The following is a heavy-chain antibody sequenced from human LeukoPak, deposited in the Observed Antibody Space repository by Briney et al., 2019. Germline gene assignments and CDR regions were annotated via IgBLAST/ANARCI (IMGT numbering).Heavy chain of an antibody. CDR1: GFPFNDYW. Sequence: AGGSLRLSCAVSGFPFNDYWMSWVRQAPGKGLEWVANIKQDGSEKYYVDSVKGRFTISRDNAKNSLYLQMNSLRVEDTAVYYCARGGGAVDYWGQGTLVTVSS. CDR2: IKQDGSEK. CDR3: ARGGGAVDY. J-gene: IGHJ4*02. V-gene: IGHV3-7*01. D-gene: IGHD1-26*01.